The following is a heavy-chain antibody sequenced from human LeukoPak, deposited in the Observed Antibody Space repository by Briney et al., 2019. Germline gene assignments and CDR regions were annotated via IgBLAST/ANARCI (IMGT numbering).Heavy chain of an antibody. Sequence: SETLSLTCTVSGVSISTYYWSWIRQPPGKGLEWIGYIYYRGSTKYNPSLKSRVTISVDTSKNQFSLRLSSVTAADTAVYYCASLTFGYNNYFDPWGQGTPVTVSS. CDR3: ASLTFGYNNYFDP. CDR1: GVSISTYY. D-gene: IGHD5-24*01. CDR2: IYYRGST. J-gene: IGHJ5*02. V-gene: IGHV4-59*01.